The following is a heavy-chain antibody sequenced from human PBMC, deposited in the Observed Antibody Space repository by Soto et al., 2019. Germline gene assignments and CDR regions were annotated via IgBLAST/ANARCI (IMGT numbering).Heavy chain of an antibody. CDR2: INHSGST. CDR1: GGSFSGYY. Sequence: QVQLQQWGAGLLNPSETLSLTCAVYGGSFSGYYWSWIRQPPGKGLEWIGEINHSGSTNYNPSLKSRVTISVDTSKNQFSLKLSSVTAADTAVYYCARGQGGVVPASKGAFDIWGQGTMVTVSS. V-gene: IGHV4-34*01. J-gene: IGHJ3*02. CDR3: ARGQGGVVPASKGAFDI. D-gene: IGHD2-2*01.